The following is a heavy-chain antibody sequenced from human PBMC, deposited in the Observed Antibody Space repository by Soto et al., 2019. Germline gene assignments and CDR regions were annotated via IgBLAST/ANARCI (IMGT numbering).Heavy chain of an antibody. Sequence: EVQFVESGGGLVQPGGSLRLSCAGSGFIFSTYAMSWVRQTAGKRLEWVSTIGVGGDTYYEDSVKGRFTIFRENAKNSLYLQMNSLRVGDTAIYYCARAMEVDPIDYWGQGTLVTVSS. J-gene: IGHJ4*02. V-gene: IGHV3-13*01. D-gene: IGHD1-1*01. CDR3: ARAMEVDPIDY. CDR1: GFIFSTYA. CDR2: IGVGGDT.